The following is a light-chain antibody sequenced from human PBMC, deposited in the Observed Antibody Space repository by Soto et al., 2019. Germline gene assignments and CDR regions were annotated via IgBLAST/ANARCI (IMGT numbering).Light chain of an antibody. CDR2: GAS. CDR3: XXXXXXPPXT. J-gene: IGKJ1*01. CDR1: QSVSSN. Sequence: EIVMTQSPATLSVSPGERATLSCRASQSVSSNLAWYQQKPGQAPRLLIYGASTRATGIPARFSGSGSGTEFXXTISSXXSEXFXXXXXXXXXXXPPXTFGQGTKVEIK. V-gene: IGKV3-15*01.